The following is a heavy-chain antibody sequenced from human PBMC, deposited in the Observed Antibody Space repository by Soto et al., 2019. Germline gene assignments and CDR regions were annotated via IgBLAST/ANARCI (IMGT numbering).Heavy chain of an antibody. CDR1: GDSISNGYYT. V-gene: IGHV4-30-4*01. J-gene: IGHJ4*02. CDR3: ARGPSGDKVDY. D-gene: IGHD3-10*01. CDR2: IYNSVNT. Sequence: QVQLQESGPGLVEPSQTLSLTCTVSGDSISNGYYTWSWIRQPPGKDLEWIGHIYNSVNTYSNPSLKGRVTISADTSKNLFSLKLSSVTAADTAVYYCARGPSGDKVDYWGQGTLVTVSS.